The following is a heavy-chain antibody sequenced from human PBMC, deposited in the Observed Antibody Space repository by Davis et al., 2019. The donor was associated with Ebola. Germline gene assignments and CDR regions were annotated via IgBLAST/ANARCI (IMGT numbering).Heavy chain of an antibody. V-gene: IGHV4-59*08. CDR1: GGSVSSYY. CDR3: ARQRRLRLGELSGHFDY. Sequence: SEPLSLTCTVPGGSVSSYYWSWIRQPPGKGLEWLGYIYYSGSTNYNPSLKSRVTISVDTSKNQFSLKLSSVTAADTAVYYCARQRRLRLGELSGHFDYWGQGTLVTVSS. CDR2: IYYSGST. D-gene: IGHD3-16*02. J-gene: IGHJ4*02.